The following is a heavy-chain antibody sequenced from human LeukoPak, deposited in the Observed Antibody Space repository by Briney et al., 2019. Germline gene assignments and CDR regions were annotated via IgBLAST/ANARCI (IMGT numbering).Heavy chain of an antibody. CDR1: GFTFSSYW. D-gene: IGHD1-1*01. V-gene: IGHV3-7*01. Sequence: GGSLRLSCVASGFTFSSYWMHWVRQAPGKGLEWVANIKQDGSEKYYVDSVKGRFTISRDNAKNSLYLQMNSLRAEDTAVYYCATVHDSSLDYWGQGTLVTVSS. CDR3: ATVHDSSLDY. CDR2: IKQDGSEK. J-gene: IGHJ4*02.